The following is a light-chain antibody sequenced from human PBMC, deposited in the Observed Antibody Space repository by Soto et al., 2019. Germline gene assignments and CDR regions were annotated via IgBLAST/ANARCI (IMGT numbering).Light chain of an antibody. Sequence: QTVVTQEPSFSVSPGGTVTLTCGLSSSSDSTSYYPSWYQQTPGQAPRTLIYSTNTRSSGVPDRFSGSILGNKAALTITGAQADDESDYYCVLYMGSGISVFGGGTKVTVL. J-gene: IGLJ2*01. CDR3: VLYMGSGISV. V-gene: IGLV8-61*01. CDR1: SSSDSTSYY. CDR2: STN.